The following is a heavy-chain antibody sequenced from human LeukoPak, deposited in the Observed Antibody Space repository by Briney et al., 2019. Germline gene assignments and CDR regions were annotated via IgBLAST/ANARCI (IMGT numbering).Heavy chain of an antibody. V-gene: IGHV4-31*03. Sequence: PSQTLSLTCNVSGVSVSDGRYSWTWIRQHPGKGLEWIGYKYYSGSAKYNPSLKSRLTISIDTSKNQFSLQLSSVTAADTATYYCATPYCSSISCLDVFNMWGQGTRVTVSS. CDR3: ATPYCSSISCLDVFNM. CDR2: KYYSGSA. J-gene: IGHJ3*02. CDR1: GVSVSDGRYS. D-gene: IGHD2-2*01.